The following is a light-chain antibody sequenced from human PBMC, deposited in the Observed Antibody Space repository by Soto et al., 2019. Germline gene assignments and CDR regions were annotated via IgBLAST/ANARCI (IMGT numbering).Light chain of an antibody. CDR3: QQRNSWPLT. Sequence: EVVLTQSPATLSLSPGERATLSCRASQSVSNQLAWYQQKPGQAPRLVIYDTYNRATGIPARFSGSGSGTDFTLTISSLEIEDFAVYYCQQRNSWPLTFGGGTKVEIQ. V-gene: IGKV3-11*01. CDR1: QSVSNQ. J-gene: IGKJ4*01. CDR2: DTY.